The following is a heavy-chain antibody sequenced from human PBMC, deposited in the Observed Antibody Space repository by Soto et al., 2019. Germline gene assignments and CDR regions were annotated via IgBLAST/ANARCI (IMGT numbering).Heavy chain of an antibody. D-gene: IGHD2-15*01. Sequence: GGSLRLSCAASGFTFSSYAMSWVRQAPGKGLEWVSAISGSGGSTYYADSVKGRFTISRDNSKNTLYLQMNSLRAEDTAVYYCARRPCSGGSCYYFDYWGQGTLVTVSS. CDR3: ARRPCSGGSCYYFDY. CDR2: ISGSGGST. CDR1: GFTFSSYA. J-gene: IGHJ4*02. V-gene: IGHV3-23*01.